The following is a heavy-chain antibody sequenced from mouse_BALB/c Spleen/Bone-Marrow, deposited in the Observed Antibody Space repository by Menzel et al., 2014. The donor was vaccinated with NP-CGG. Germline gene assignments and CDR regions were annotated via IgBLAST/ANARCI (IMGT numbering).Heavy chain of an antibody. CDR1: GFNIKDTY. J-gene: IGHJ3*01. D-gene: IGHD1-1*01. V-gene: IGHV14-3*02. CDR3: ARYYYGSSLFSY. CDR2: IDPANGNT. Sequence: VQLQQSGAELVKPGASVKLSCTASGFNIKDTYMYWVKQRPEQGLEWIGRIDPANGNTKYDPKFQDKATITADTSSNTAYLQLSSLTAEDTAVYYCARYYYGSSLFSYWGLGTLVTVSS.